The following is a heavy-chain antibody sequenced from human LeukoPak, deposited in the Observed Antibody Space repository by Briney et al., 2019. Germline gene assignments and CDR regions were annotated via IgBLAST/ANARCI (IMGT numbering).Heavy chain of an antibody. CDR2: INPDSGGT. D-gene: IGHD5-24*01. J-gene: IGHJ4*02. Sequence: ASVKVSCKTSGYTFTDYYMHWVRQAPGQGLEWMGWINPDSGGTSYAQKFQGRVTMTRDTSISTAYMELSRLRFDDTAVYYCARDGGDGYNAYYFDYWGQGSLVTVSS. CDR1: GYTFTDYY. V-gene: IGHV1-2*02. CDR3: ARDGGDGYNAYYFDY.